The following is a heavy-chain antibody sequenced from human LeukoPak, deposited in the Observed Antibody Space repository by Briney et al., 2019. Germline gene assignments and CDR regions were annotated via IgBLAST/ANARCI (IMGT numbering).Heavy chain of an antibody. CDR1: GFTFSSYS. D-gene: IGHD6-13*01. Sequence: PGGSLRLSCAASGFTFSSYSMNWVRQAPGKGLEWVSYISSSSSTIYYADSVKGRFTISRDNAKNSLYLQMNSLRAEDTAVYYCARDGGSSWYPFDYWGQGTLVTVSS. CDR3: ARDGGSSWYPFDY. CDR2: ISSSSSTI. V-gene: IGHV3-48*04. J-gene: IGHJ4*02.